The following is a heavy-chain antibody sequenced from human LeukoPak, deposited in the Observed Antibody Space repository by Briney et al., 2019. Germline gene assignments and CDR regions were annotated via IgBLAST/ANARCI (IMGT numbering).Heavy chain of an antibody. CDR2: IWATGST. CDR3: ARVRAYSDFVGNFDL. Sequence: RPSETLSLTCTVSGGSISSHYWSWIRQPAGKRLEWIGRIWATGSTVDNPSFRSRLTLSIDRSKSQLSPKLTSMTAADSAVYYCARVRAYSDFVGNFDLWGHGIPVTVSS. D-gene: IGHD4-11*01. J-gene: IGHJ2*01. V-gene: IGHV4-4*07. CDR1: GGSISSHY.